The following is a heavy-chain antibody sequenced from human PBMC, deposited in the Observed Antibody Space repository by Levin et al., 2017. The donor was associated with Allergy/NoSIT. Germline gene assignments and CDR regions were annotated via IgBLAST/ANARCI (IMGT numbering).Heavy chain of an antibody. CDR3: SKDLSKVGTKHVDY. J-gene: IGHJ4*02. CDR1: GFTFRDYA. CDR2: ISESAGST. V-gene: IGHV3-23*01. D-gene: IGHD1-26*01. Sequence: PGGSLRLSCAASGFTFRDYAMSWVRQAPGKGLEWVSCISESAGSTYSADSVRGRFTISRDNSRNMLFLQMNSLRAEDTAGYFGSKDLSKVGTKHVDYWGQRTLVTVST.